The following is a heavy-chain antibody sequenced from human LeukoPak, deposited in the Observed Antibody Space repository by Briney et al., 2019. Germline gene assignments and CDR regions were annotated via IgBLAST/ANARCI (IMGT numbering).Heavy chain of an antibody. CDR1: GGSFSGYY. Sequence: SETLSLTCAVYGGSFSGYYWSWIRQPPGKGLEWIGEINHSGSTNYNPSLKSRVTISVDTSKNQFSLKLSSVTAADTAVYYCARDCGTYYDFWSGYYSYYFDYWGQGTLVTVSS. J-gene: IGHJ4*02. D-gene: IGHD3-3*01. V-gene: IGHV4-34*01. CDR2: INHSGST. CDR3: ARDCGTYYDFWSGYYSYYFDY.